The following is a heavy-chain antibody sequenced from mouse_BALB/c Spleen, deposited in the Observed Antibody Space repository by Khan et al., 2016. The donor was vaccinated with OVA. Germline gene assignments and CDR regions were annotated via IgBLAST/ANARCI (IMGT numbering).Heavy chain of an antibody. D-gene: IGHD2-3*01. Sequence: QVQLKQSGPELVRPGVSVKISCKGSGYTFTDYAMYWVKQSHAKSLEWIGLISTYSGNTNYNQKFRGKATMTVDKSSSTAYMELARLTSEDSAIYYCARPAYDGSYDYWGQGTTLTVSS. CDR2: ISTYSGNT. V-gene: IGHV1S137*01. CDR3: ARPAYDGSYDY. J-gene: IGHJ2*01. CDR1: GYTFTDYA.